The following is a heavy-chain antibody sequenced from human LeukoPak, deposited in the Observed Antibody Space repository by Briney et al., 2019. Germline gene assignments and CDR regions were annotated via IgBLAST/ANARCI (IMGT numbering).Heavy chain of an antibody. V-gene: IGHV4-4*07. CDR3: ARSDSSGAFDY. Sequence: SETLSLTCTVSGGSISSYYGSWIRQPAGKGLEWIVHIYTSGSTNYNPSLKSRVTMSVDTSKNQYSLKLSSVTAADTAVYYCARSDSSGAFDYWGQGTLVTVSS. CDR2: IYTSGST. D-gene: IGHD6-19*01. J-gene: IGHJ4*02. CDR1: GGSISSYY.